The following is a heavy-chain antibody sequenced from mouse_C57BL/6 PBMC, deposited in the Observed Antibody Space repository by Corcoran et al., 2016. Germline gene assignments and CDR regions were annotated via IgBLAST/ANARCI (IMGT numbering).Heavy chain of an antibody. J-gene: IGHJ4*01. V-gene: IGHV1-26*01. Sequence: EVQLQQSGPELVKPGASVKVSCKASGYTFTDYYMNWLKQRPGKSLEWIGDIDPNNGGTSYNQKFKGKATLTVDKSSSTAYMELRSLTSEDSTVYYCARSYDYCAMDYCVQGTSVTVSS. CDR1: GYTFTDYY. CDR3: ARSYDYCAMDY. CDR2: IDPNNGGT.